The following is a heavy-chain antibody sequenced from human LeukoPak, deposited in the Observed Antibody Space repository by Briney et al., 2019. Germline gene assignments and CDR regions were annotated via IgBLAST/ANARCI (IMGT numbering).Heavy chain of an antibody. V-gene: IGHV4-59*01. CDR3: ARTRSSYYFDY. Sequence: SETLSLTCTVSGGSISSYYWSWIRQPPGKGLEWIGYIYYSGSTNYNPSLKSRVTISVDTSKNQFSLKLSSVTAADTAVYYCARTRSSYYFDYWGQGTLVTVSS. CDR2: IYYSGST. J-gene: IGHJ4*02. CDR1: GGSISSYY.